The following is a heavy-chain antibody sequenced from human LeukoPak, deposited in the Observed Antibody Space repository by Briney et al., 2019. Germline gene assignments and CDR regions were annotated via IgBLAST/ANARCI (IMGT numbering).Heavy chain of an antibody. Sequence: SETLSLTCAVYGGPFSGYYWSWIRQPPGKGLEWIGEINHSGSTNYNPSLKSRVTISVYTSKNQFSLKLSSVTAADTAVYYCARKRKGSSPRYNWFDPWGQGTLVTVSS. J-gene: IGHJ5*02. CDR3: ARKRKGSSPRYNWFDP. D-gene: IGHD6-6*01. CDR1: GGPFSGYY. V-gene: IGHV4-34*01. CDR2: INHSGST.